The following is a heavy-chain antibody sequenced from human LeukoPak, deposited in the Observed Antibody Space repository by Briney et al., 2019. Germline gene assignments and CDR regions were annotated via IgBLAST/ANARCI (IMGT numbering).Heavy chain of an antibody. CDR2: ISYDGSNK. V-gene: IGHV3-30*04. J-gene: IGHJ3*02. D-gene: IGHD2-2*01. Sequence: GRSLRLSCAASGFTFSSYAMPWVRQAPGKGLEWVAVISYDGSNKYYADSVKGRFTISRDNSKNTLYLQVNSLRAEDTAVYYCARGLPAAMGGDAFDIWGQGTMVTVSS. CDR1: GFTFSSYA. CDR3: ARGLPAAMGGDAFDI.